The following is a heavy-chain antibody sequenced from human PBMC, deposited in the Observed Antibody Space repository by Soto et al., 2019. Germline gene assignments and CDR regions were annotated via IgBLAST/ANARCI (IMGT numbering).Heavy chain of an antibody. V-gene: IGHV1-18*01. J-gene: IGHJ3*01. Sequence: QVQLVQSGAEVKKPGASVKVSCKASGYTFASYGFSWVRQAPGQGLEWMGWISVHNGNTDVAQKFQDRVTMNNDTATNTAYMELRSLRSDDTAVYYCARDRHYKWDLLNPGAFDVWGQGTLVTVSS. D-gene: IGHD1-26*01. CDR2: ISVHNGNT. CDR1: GYTFASYG. CDR3: ARDRHYKWDLLNPGAFDV.